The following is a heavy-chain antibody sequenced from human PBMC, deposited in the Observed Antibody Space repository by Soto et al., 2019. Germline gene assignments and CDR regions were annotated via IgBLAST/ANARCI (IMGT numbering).Heavy chain of an antibody. Sequence: ASVKVSCKASGFTFTNYAITGVRQAPGQGLEWMGWISAYNGNTQYAQNLQGRVTMTTDTSTSTAYMELGSLTCDDTAVYYCARDFTGWPPDGVDSWGQGTLVNVSS. J-gene: IGHJ4*02. D-gene: IGHD3-16*01. V-gene: IGHV1-18*01. CDR3: ARDFTGWPPDGVDS. CDR1: GFTFTNYA. CDR2: ISAYNGNT.